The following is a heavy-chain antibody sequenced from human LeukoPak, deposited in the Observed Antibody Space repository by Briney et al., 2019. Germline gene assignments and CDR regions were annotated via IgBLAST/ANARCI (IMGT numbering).Heavy chain of an antibody. CDR2: IYYSGTT. CDR3: AKVKVTYYYDGDGYYYFDY. D-gene: IGHD3-22*01. CDR1: GGAITGSY. J-gene: IGHJ4*02. V-gene: IGHV4-59*01. Sequence: SETLSLTCNVSGGAITGSYWAWLRQPPGKGLESIGYIYYSGTTNYNPSLEGRVSISVDTPKRQFSLMLRSVTAADTAVYYCAKVKVTYYYDGDGYYYFDYWGQGTLVTVSS.